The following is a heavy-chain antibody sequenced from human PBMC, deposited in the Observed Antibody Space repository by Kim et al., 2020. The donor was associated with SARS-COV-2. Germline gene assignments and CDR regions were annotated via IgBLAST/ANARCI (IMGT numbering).Heavy chain of an antibody. J-gene: IGHJ5*02. CDR2: INSGDSSI. D-gene: IGHD2-15*01. CDR3: ARPYCSGGACYSWFDA. Sequence: GGSLRLSCVASGFTFSDYYMAWIRQAPGKGPEWLSYINSGDSSIFYANSVKGRFTISRDNTRRSLYLQMNSLRAEDTAVYYCARPYCSGGACYSWFDAWGQGTLVTVSS. CDR1: GFTFSDYY. V-gene: IGHV3-11*01.